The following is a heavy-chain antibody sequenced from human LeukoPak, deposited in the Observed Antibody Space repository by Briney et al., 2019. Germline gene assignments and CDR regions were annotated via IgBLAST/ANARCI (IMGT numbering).Heavy chain of an antibody. Sequence: SETLSLTCTVSGGSISSYYWSWIRQPPGKGLEWIGEIYHSGSTNYNPSLKSRVTISVDKSKNQFSLKLSSVTAADTAVYYCARVGYYYGSGSLDYWGQGTLVTVSS. V-gene: IGHV4-59*12. D-gene: IGHD3-10*01. CDR1: GGSISSYY. CDR3: ARVGYYYGSGSLDY. J-gene: IGHJ4*02. CDR2: IYHSGST.